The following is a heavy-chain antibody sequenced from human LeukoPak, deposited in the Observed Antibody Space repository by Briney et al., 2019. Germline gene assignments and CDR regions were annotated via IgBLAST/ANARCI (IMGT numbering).Heavy chain of an antibody. D-gene: IGHD2-15*01. V-gene: IGHV3-23*01. CDR3: AKDGWVVAAKGLIDY. CDR2: ISGSGGST. CDR1: GFTFSSYA. Sequence: GGSLRLSCAASGFTFSSYAMSWVRQAPGKGLEWVSAISGSGGSTYYADSVKGRFTISRDNPKNTLYLQMNSLRAEDTAVYYCAKDGWVVAAKGLIDYWGQGTLVTVSS. J-gene: IGHJ4*02.